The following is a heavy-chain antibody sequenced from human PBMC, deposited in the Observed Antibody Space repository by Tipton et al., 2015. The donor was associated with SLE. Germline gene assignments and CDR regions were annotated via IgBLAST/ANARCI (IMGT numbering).Heavy chain of an antibody. J-gene: IGHJ6*02. CDR1: GGSFSGYY. Sequence: TLSLTCTVYGGSFSGYYWSWIRQPPGKGLEWIGEINHSGSTNYNPSLKSRVTISINMSKIQFSLNLSSVTAADTAVYYCARGREFSDFWRGYSHNDSPMDVWGQGTTVTVSS. CDR2: INHSGST. V-gene: IGHV4-34*01. D-gene: IGHD3-3*01. CDR3: ARGREFSDFWRGYSHNDSPMDV.